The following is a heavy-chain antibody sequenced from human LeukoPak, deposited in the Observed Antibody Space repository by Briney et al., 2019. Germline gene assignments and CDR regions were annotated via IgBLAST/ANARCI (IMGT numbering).Heavy chain of an antibody. D-gene: IGHD3-10*01. CDR1: VFTFNDYT. CDR3: AKEKNCQIISCYNSFHA. V-gene: IGHV3-30*04. Sequence: GPSLRLSCVASVFTFNDYTMHGVRQATGMGLEWVAVIAYDGSNKYYADSVKGRVTISRDNSKYTLYLQMNSVRAEDTATYYCAKEKNCQIISCYNSFHAWGQGTMVTVSS. J-gene: IGHJ3*01. CDR2: IAYDGSNK.